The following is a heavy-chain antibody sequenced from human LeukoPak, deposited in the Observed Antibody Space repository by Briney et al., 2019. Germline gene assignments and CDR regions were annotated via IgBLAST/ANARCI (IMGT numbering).Heavy chain of an antibody. Sequence: SETLSLTCTVSGGSISSSSYYWGWNRQPPGKGLEWIGSIYYSGSTYYNPSLKSRVTISVDTSKNQFSLKLSSVAAADTAVYYCARGLEWELYFDYWGQGTLVTVSS. CDR1: GGSISSSSYY. V-gene: IGHV4-39*07. CDR2: IYYSGST. D-gene: IGHD1-26*01. J-gene: IGHJ4*02. CDR3: ARGLEWELYFDY.